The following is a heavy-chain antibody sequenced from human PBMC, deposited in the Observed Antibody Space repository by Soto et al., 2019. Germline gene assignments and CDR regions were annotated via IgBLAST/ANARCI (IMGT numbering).Heavy chain of an antibody. Sequence: PSETLSLTCTVSGGSVSSGSYEWTWIRQPPGKGLEWIGYIHVSGSTNDNPSLKGRVTMSIDTSKNQFSLKLSSVTAAATAVYYWARDGHGMDVWGQGTKVTVSS. J-gene: IGHJ6*02. CDR3: ARDGHGMDV. V-gene: IGHV4-61*01. CDR2: IHVSGST. CDR1: GGSVSSGSYE.